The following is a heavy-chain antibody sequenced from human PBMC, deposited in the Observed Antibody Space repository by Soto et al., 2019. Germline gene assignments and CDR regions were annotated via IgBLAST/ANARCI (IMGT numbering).Heavy chain of an antibody. CDR3: ARDGHSGYDRYYYYYYGMDV. D-gene: IGHD5-12*01. J-gene: IGHJ6*02. CDR2: ISAYNGNT. V-gene: IGHV1-18*01. CDR1: GYTFTSYG. Sequence: ASVKVSCKASGYTFTSYGISWVRQAPGQGLEWMGWISAYNGNTNYAQKFQGRVTMTTDTSTSTAYMELRSLRSDDTAVYYCARDGHSGYDRYYYYYYGMDVWGQGTTVTVSS.